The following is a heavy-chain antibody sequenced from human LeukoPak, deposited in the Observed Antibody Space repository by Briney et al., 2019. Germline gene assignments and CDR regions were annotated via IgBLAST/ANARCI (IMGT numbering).Heavy chain of an antibody. D-gene: IGHD1-1*01. CDR2: IIPILGIA. V-gene: IGHV1-69*04. CDR3: ARDTKSATQGY. Sequence: GASVKVSCKASGGTFSSYAISWVRQAPGQGLEWMGRIIPILGIANYAQKFQGRVTITADKSTSTAYMELSSLRSEDTAVYYCARDTKSATQGYWGQGTLVTVSS. CDR1: GGTFSSYA. J-gene: IGHJ4*02.